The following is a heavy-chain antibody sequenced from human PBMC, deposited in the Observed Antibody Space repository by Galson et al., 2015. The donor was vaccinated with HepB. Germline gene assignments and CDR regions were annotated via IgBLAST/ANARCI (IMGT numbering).Heavy chain of an antibody. D-gene: IGHD6-19*01. CDR1: GFTFSSYG. V-gene: IGHV3-33*01. Sequence: SLRLSCAASGFTFSSYGMHWVRQAPGKGLEWVAVIWYDGSNKYYADSVKGRFTISRDNSKNTLYLQMNSLRAEDTAVYYCARVMYSSGWYGVPAFDYWGQGTLVTVSS. CDR3: ARVMYSSGWYGVPAFDY. CDR2: IWYDGSNK. J-gene: IGHJ4*02.